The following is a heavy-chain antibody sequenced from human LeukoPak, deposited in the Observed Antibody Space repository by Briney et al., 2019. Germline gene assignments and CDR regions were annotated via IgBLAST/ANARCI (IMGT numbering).Heavy chain of an antibody. CDR3: AIGGAEYFQH. Sequence: PSETLSLTCTVSGDSISRYYWSWIRQPAGKGLEWIGHGSTNYNPSLKSRVTLSPDTSKNQFSLKVTSVTAADTAVYYCAIGGAEYFQHWSQGTLVTVSS. CDR2: GST. J-gene: IGHJ1*01. CDR1: GDSISRYY. V-gene: IGHV4-4*07.